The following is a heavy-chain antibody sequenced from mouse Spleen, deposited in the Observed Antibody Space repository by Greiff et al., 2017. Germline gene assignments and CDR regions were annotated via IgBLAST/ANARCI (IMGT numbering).Heavy chain of an antibody. V-gene: IGHV1-22*01. Sequence: EVQLQESGPELVKPGASVKMSCKASGYTFTDYNMHWVKQSHGKSLEWIGYINPNNGGTSYNQKFKGKATLTVNKSSSTAYMELRSLTSEDSAVYYCARGIIYYDYVFAYWGQGTLVTVSA. CDR3: ARGIIYYDYVFAY. CDR1: GYTFTDYN. CDR2: INPNNGGT. J-gene: IGHJ3*01. D-gene: IGHD2-4*01.